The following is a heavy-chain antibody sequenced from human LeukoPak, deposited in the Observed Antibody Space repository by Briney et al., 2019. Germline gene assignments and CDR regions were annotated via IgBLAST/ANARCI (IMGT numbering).Heavy chain of an antibody. CDR2: IYYSGST. CDR3: ARSSGWEADY. V-gene: IGHV4-59*11. Sequence: KASETLSLTCTVSGGSISSHYWSWIRQPPGKGLEWIGYIYYSGSTNYNPSLKSRVTISVDTSKNQFSLKLSSVTAADTAVYYCARSSGWEADYWGQRTLVTVSS. CDR1: GGSISSHY. J-gene: IGHJ4*02. D-gene: IGHD6-19*01.